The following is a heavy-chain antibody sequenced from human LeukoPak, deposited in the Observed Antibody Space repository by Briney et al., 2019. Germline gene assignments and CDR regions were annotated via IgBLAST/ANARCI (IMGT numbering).Heavy chain of an antibody. CDR2: IIPIFGTA. CDR1: GGTFSSYA. CDR3: ATVTMVRGEYYYMDV. V-gene: IGHV1-69*13. Sequence: SVKVSCKASGGTFSSYAISWVRQAPGQGLEWMGGIIPIFGTANYAQKFQGRVTITADESTSTAYMELSSLRSEDTAVYYCATVTMVRGEYYYMDVWGKGTTVTISS. J-gene: IGHJ6*03. D-gene: IGHD3-10*01.